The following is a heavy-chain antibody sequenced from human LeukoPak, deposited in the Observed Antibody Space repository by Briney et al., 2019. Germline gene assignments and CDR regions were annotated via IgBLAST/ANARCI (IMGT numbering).Heavy chain of an antibody. CDR1: GYTFGAYY. J-gene: IGHJ3*02. V-gene: IGHV1-18*04. CDR2: ISAYNGNT. Sequence: ASVKVSCKASGYTFGAYYMYWVRQAPGQGLEWMGWISAYNGNTNYAQKLQGRVTMTTDTSTSTAYMELRSLRSDDTAVYYCARDPGYYDSSGYYRVDAFDIWGQGTMVTVSS. D-gene: IGHD3-22*01. CDR3: ARDPGYYDSSGYYRVDAFDI.